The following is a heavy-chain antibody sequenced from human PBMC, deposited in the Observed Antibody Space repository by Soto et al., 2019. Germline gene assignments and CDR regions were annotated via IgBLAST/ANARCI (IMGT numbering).Heavy chain of an antibody. CDR2: ISGSSGHT. D-gene: IGHD3-16*02. Sequence: EVQLLESGGGLVQPGGSLRLSCAASGFTFSSFAMNWVRQAPGKGLEWVSAISGSSGHTYYADSVKGRFIISSDNSKNTLYLQMDSLSADDTAVYYCARGPSEYIWGSYLRYCDSWGQGSLVTVSS. V-gene: IGHV3-23*01. CDR1: GFTFSSFA. J-gene: IGHJ4*02. CDR3: ARGPSEYIWGSYLRYCDS.